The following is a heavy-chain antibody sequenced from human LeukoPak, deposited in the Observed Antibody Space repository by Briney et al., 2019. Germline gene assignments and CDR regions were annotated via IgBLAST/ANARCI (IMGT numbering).Heavy chain of an antibody. CDR2: TYHSGST. D-gene: IGHD5/OR15-5a*01. J-gene: IGHJ6*04. CDR3: AGGLHSTSRSLDV. CDR1: GGSISSGGYS. Sequence: SETLSLTCAVSGGSISSGGYSWSWIRQPPGKGLEWIGYTYHSGSTYYNPSLKSRVTISVDRSKNQFSLKLSSVTAADTAVYYCAGGLHSTSRSLDVWGKGTTVTVSS. V-gene: IGHV4-30-2*01.